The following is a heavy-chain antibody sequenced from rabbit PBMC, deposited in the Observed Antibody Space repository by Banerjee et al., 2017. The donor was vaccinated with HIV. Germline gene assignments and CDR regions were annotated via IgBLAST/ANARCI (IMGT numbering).Heavy chain of an antibody. J-gene: IGHJ4*01. V-gene: IGHV1S43*01. D-gene: IGHD1-1*01. CDR1: GFSFSTTYY. CDR3: ARGDTGSRHSPFNL. Sequence: QEQLEESGGGLVTPGGSLTLTCTASGFSFSTTYYMCWVRQAPGKGLELIACIYTDSDGTWYASWVNGRFTITRSTSLTTVTLQMTSLTAADTATYFCARGDTGSRHSPFNLWGPGTLVTVS. CDR2: IYTDSDGT.